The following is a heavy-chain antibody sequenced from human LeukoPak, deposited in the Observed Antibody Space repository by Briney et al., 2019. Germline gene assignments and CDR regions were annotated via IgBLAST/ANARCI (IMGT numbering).Heavy chain of an antibody. Sequence: SETLSLTCTVSGGSLSSSSYYWGWIRQPPGKGLEWIGSIYYSGSTYYNPSLKSRVTISVDTSKNQFSLKLSSVTAADTAVYYCARFYDSSGYYSNVFDYWGQGTLVTVSS. D-gene: IGHD3-22*01. CDR3: ARFYDSSGYYSNVFDY. CDR2: IYYSGST. CDR1: GGSLSSSSYY. J-gene: IGHJ4*02. V-gene: IGHV4-39*07.